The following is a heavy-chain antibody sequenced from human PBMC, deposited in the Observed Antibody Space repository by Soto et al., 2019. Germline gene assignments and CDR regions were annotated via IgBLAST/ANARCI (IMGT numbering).Heavy chain of an antibody. CDR1: VFNFDNYG. J-gene: IGHJ4*02. CDR3: AKDRVGGTFYTPLGF. V-gene: IGHV3-30*18. Sequence: GSLRRSCQASVFNFDNYGMHWVRQAPGKGLEWVAVITYDGSFQYYADSVKGRFTISRDNSKNTLFLHLNTLKPEDTAVYHCAKDRVGGTFYTPLGFWGQGTLVTVSS. CDR2: ITYDGSFQ. D-gene: IGHD1-7*01.